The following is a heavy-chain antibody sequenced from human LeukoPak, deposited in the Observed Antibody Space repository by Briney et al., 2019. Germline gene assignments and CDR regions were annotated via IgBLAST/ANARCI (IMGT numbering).Heavy chain of an antibody. CDR3: ATEPIAAAGAPGGMDV. CDR1: GGTFSSYA. D-gene: IGHD6-13*01. J-gene: IGHJ6*02. V-gene: IGHV1-69*04. CDR2: IIPILGIA. Sequence: ASVKVSCKASGGTFSSYAISWVRQAPGQGLEWMGRIIPILGIANYAQKFQGRVTITADKSTSTAYMELSSLRSEDTAVYYCATEPIAAAGAPGGMDVWGQGTTVTVSS.